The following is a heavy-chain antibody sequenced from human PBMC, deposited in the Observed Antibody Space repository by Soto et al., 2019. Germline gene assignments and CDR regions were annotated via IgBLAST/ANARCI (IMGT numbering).Heavy chain of an antibody. V-gene: IGHV5-51*01. CDR3: ARTEVVTATLSNWFDP. CDR1: GYSFTSYW. J-gene: IGHJ5*02. D-gene: IGHD2-21*02. Sequence: GESLKISCKGSGYSFTSYWIGWVRQVPGKGLEWMGIIYPGDSDTRYSPSFQGQVTISADKSISTAYLQWSSLKASDTAMYYCARTEVVTATLSNWFDPWGQGTLVTVSS. CDR2: IYPGDSDT.